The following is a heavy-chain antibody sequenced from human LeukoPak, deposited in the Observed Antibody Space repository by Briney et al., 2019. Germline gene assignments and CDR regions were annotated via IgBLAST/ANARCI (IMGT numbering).Heavy chain of an antibody. CDR3: AKDKLAGSGSYSRFFDY. J-gene: IGHJ4*02. CDR1: GFTFSNYA. D-gene: IGHD1-26*01. V-gene: IGHV3-23*01. CDR2: ISGSGGST. Sequence: GGSLRLSCAASGFTFSNYAMSWVRQAPGKGLEWVSTISGSGGSTYYADSVKGRFTISRDNSKNTLYLQMNSLRAEDTAVYNCAKDKLAGSGSYSRFFDYWGQGTLVTVSS.